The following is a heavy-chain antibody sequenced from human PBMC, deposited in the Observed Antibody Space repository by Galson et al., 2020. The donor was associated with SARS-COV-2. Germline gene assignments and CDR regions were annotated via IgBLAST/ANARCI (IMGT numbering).Heavy chain of an antibody. D-gene: IGHD3-16*01. CDR3: ATWFVGLSLNFDY. V-gene: IGHV1-2*06. J-gene: IGHJ4*02. Sequence: ASVKVSCKASGYTFTDYYLYWVRQAPGQGLEWMGRINPNSGGTDYAQKFQGRVTMTRDTSISTAYMELSSLRSDDTAVYYCATWFVGLSLNFDYWGRGTLVTVSS. CDR1: GYTFTDYY. CDR2: INPNSGGT.